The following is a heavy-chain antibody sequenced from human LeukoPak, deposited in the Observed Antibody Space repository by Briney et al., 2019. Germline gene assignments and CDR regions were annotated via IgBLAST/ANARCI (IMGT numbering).Heavy chain of an antibody. Sequence: GGSLRLSCAASGFTLSSYWMHWVRQAPGKGLVWVSRIKSDGRTNYADSVKGRFTISRDNAKNTVSLQMNSLRAEDTGVYYCARAPSEIGGYYPEYFRQWGQGTLVIVSS. J-gene: IGHJ1*01. CDR3: ARAPSEIGGYYPEYFRQ. D-gene: IGHD3-22*01. V-gene: IGHV3-74*01. CDR1: GFTLSSYW. CDR2: IKSDGRT.